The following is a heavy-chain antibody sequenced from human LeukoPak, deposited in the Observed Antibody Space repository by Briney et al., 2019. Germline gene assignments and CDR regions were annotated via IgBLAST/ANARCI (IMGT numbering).Heavy chain of an antibody. V-gene: IGHV3-23*01. CDR3: AKDYGSGIYPNDAFDI. CDR1: GFTFSSYA. CDR2: MSGSVGST. D-gene: IGHD3-10*01. Sequence: GGSLRLSCAASGFTFSSYAMSWVRQAPGKGLEWVSGMSGSVGSTYYADSVKGRFTISRDSSKNTLYLQMNSLRAEDTAVYYCAKDYGSGIYPNDAFDIWGQGTLVSVSS. J-gene: IGHJ3*02.